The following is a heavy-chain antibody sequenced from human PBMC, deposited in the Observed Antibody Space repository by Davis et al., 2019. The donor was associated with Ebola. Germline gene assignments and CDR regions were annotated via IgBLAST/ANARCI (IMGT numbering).Heavy chain of an antibody. Sequence: SVKVSCKASAFTFSSSAMQWVQLTRGQRLEWVGWIVVGSGNTNYAQRFQGRVTVTRDMSTSTAYMELSSLRSEDTAVYFCAAVRRGSGWYSDSWGQGTLVTVSS. D-gene: IGHD6-19*01. J-gene: IGHJ4*02. CDR2: IVVGSGNT. V-gene: IGHV1-58*02. CDR3: AAVRRGSGWYSDS. CDR1: AFTFSSSA.